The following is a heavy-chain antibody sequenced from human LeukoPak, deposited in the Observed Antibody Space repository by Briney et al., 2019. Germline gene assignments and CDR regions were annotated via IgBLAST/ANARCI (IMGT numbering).Heavy chain of an antibody. J-gene: IGHJ4*02. CDR1: GYTFTGYY. CDR2: INPNSGGT. D-gene: IGHD3-22*01. CDR3: ARDGDDYYDSSGYYSTFDY. Sequence: GASVKVSCKASGYTFTGYYMHWVRQAPGQGLEWMGRINPNSGGTNYAQKFQGRVTMTRDTSISTAYMELSRLRSDDTAVYYCARDGDDYYDSSGYYSTFDYWGQGTLVTVSS. V-gene: IGHV1-2*06.